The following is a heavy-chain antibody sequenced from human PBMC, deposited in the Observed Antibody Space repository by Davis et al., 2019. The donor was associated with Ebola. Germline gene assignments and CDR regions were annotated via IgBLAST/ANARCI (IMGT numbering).Heavy chain of an antibody. J-gene: IGHJ4*02. CDR3: SKGIQHPEGGNT. CDR1: GFTFNSYV. CDR2: ISGRGADT. D-gene: IGHD1-7*01. Sequence: PGGSLRLSCAASGFTFNSYVMSWVRQLPGKRLEWVASISGRGADTYYADSVRGRFTVSRDNSKDTLYLQMNSLKVDDSAVYYCSKGIQHPEGGNTWGQGTLVSVSS. V-gene: IGHV3-23*01.